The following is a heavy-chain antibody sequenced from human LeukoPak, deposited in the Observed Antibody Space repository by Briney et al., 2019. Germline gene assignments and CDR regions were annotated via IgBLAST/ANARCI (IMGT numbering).Heavy chain of an antibody. D-gene: IGHD3-16*01. CDR1: GGPVSDYY. CDR2: IFYSGCT. J-gene: IGHJ4*02. Sequence: SETLSLTCSVSGGPVSDYYWSWIRQPPSKGLEFIGDIFYSGCTKYNPSLKSRVTMSVDTSQNQFSLKLSSVTAADTAVYYCARVMDHAYSDYWGQGTLVTVSS. CDR3: ARVMDHAYSDY. V-gene: IGHV4-59*02.